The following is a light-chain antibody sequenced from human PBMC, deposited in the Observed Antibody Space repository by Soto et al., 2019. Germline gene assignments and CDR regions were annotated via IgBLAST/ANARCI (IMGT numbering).Light chain of an antibody. CDR3: SSYASNGDVL. CDR2: DVS. CDR1: SSDVGTYEY. Sequence: LTQPASVSGSPGQSITISCTGTSSDVGTYEYVSWYQHHPGKAPKLMIYDVSNRPSGVSDRFSGSKSGNTASLTISGLQAEDEADYYCSSYASNGDVLFGGGTKVTVL. V-gene: IGLV2-14*03. J-gene: IGLJ2*01.